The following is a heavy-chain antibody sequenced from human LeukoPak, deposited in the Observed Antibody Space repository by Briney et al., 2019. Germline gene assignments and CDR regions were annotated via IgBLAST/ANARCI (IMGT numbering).Heavy chain of an antibody. V-gene: IGHV4-39*07. CDR3: SRLTIFGVVIDY. D-gene: IGHD3-3*01. CDR2: IYYSGST. J-gene: IGHJ4*02. Sequence: PQTLSLSCALSGGSISSSSNYWGWVSQPPRKGLEWIGSIYYSGSTYYHPSLKSRVTISVDTSKNQFSLKLSSVTAADTAVYYCSRLTIFGVVIDYWRQGTLVTVSS. CDR1: GGSISSSSNY.